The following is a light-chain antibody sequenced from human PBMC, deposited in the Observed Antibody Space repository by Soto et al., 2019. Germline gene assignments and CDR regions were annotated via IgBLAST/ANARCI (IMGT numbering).Light chain of an antibody. V-gene: IGKV3-20*01. CDR3: QQYGSSLSIT. Sequence: EMLLTQSPGTLSLSPGERATLSCRASQSVSSSYLAWYQQKPGQAPRLLIYGASSRATGIPDRFSGSGSGTDFTLTISRLEPEDFAVYYCQQYGSSLSITFGQGTRLEIK. CDR2: GAS. J-gene: IGKJ5*01. CDR1: QSVSSSY.